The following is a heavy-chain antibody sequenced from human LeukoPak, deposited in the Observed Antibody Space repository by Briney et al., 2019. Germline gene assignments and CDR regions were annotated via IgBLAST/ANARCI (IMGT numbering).Heavy chain of an antibody. CDR2: FDPEDGET. V-gene: IGHV1-24*01. CDR1: GYTLTELS. J-gene: IGHJ3*02. D-gene: IGHD3-16*01. CDR3: ARKHGGNYDYVWGTGPNDAFDI. Sequence: ASVKVSCKVSGYTLTELSMHWVRQAPGKGLEWMGGFDPEDGETIYAQKFQGRVTITADKSTSTAYMELSSLRSEDTAVYYCARKHGGNYDYVWGTGPNDAFDIWGQGTMVTVSS.